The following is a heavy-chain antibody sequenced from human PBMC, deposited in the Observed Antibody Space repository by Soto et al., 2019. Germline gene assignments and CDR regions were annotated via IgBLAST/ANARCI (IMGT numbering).Heavy chain of an antibody. Sequence: ASVNVSCKASGGTFSSYAISWVRQPPVQGLEWMGGIIPIFGTANYAQKFQGRVTITADESTSTAYMELRSLRSEDTAVYYCARARIVARTTFYFDYWGQGTLVNVSS. D-gene: IGHD6-13*01. CDR1: GGTFSSYA. CDR2: IIPIFGTA. CDR3: ARARIVARTTFYFDY. J-gene: IGHJ4*02. V-gene: IGHV1-69*13.